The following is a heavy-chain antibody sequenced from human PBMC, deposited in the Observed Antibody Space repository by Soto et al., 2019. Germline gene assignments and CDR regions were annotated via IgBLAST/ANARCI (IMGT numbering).Heavy chain of an antibody. CDR2: SRDKVHSHTT. D-gene: IGHD5-12*01. CDR1: GFTFSDHY. V-gene: IGHV3-72*01. J-gene: IGHJ4*02. CDR3: ARGVVSTGYFDY. Sequence: EVQLAESGGGLVQPGGSLRLSCAASGFTFSDHYMDWVRQAPGKGLEWVGRSRDKVHSHTTEYAASVKGRVTISRGDSENSLYLQLNSLKTEDTAVYYCARGVVSTGYFDYWGQGTLVTVSS.